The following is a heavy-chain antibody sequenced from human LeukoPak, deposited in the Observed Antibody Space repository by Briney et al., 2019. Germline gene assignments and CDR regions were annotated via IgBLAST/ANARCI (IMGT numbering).Heavy chain of an antibody. V-gene: IGHV1-18*01. CDR1: GYTFTNYA. CDR2: ISAYNGNT. J-gene: IGHJ4*02. Sequence: ASVKVSCKASGYTFTNYAISWVRQAPGQGLEWMGWISAYNGNTNYVQKLQGRVTMTTDTSTSTVYMELRSLRSEDTAAYYCARDVGEGFCSGGSCSDYWGQGTLVTVSS. D-gene: IGHD2-15*01. CDR3: ARDVGEGFCSGGSCSDY.